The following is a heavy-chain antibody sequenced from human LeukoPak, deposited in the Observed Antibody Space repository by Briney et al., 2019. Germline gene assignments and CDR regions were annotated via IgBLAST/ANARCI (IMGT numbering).Heavy chain of an antibody. CDR2: INPNSGGT. V-gene: IGHV1-2*02. Sequence: ASVKVSCKASGYTFTGYYMHWVRQAPGQGLERMGWINPNSGGTNYAQKFQGRVTMTRATSISTAYMELSRLRSDDTAVYYCARGAYSSSWPLFDYWGQGTLVTVSS. J-gene: IGHJ4*02. D-gene: IGHD6-13*01. CDR3: ARGAYSSSWPLFDY. CDR1: GYTFTGYY.